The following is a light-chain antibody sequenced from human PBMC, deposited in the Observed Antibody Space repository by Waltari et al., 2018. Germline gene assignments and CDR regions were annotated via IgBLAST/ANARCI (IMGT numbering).Light chain of an antibody. CDR3: QQYNNWPRT. CDR2: GAS. V-gene: IGKV3-15*01. CDR1: QSVISK. J-gene: IGKJ2*01. Sequence: DIVMTQSPATLSVSPGERATLSCRASQSVISKLAWYQQKPGPAPRLLSYGASTRATGIPARFSGSGSGTEFTLTISSLQSEDCAVYYWQQYNNWPRTFGQGTKLEIK.